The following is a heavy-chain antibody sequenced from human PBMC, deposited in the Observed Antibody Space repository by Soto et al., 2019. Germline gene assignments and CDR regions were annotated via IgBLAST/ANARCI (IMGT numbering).Heavy chain of an antibody. CDR2: INHRGST. CDR1: GGSFSGYY. CDR3: ARGYDWNYAY. J-gene: IGHJ4*02. V-gene: IGHV4-34*01. D-gene: IGHD1-7*01. Sequence: SEPLSLTCAVYGGSFSGYYWIWIRQPPDKGLEWIGEINHRGSTNYNPSLKSRVTISVDTSKNQFSLNLSSVIAADTAVYYCARGYDWNYAYWGQGTLVTVSS.